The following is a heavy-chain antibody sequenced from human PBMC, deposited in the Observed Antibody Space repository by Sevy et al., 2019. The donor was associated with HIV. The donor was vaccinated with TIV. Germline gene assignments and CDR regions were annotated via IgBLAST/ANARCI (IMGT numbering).Heavy chain of an antibody. V-gene: IGHV1-69*13. CDR3: ARGGYCSSTSCPTMYNWLDP. CDR1: GGTFSSYA. CDR2: IIPIFGTA. Sequence: ASVKVYCKASGGTFSSYAIGWVRQAPGQGLEWMGGIIPIFGTANYAQKFQGRVTITADESTSTAYMELSSLRSEDTAVYYCARGGYCSSTSCPTMYNWLDPWGQGTLVTVSS. D-gene: IGHD2-2*01. J-gene: IGHJ5*02.